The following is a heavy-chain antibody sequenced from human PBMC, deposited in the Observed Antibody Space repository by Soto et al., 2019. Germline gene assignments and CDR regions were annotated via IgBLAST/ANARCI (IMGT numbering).Heavy chain of an antibody. Sequence: GGSLRLSCAASGFTFTTFWMSWVRQAPGKGLEWVANIKQDGSEKYYVDSVKGRFTISRGNAKKSLYLQMNSLRAEDTAVYYCARRFPFDSWGHGTLVTVSS. J-gene: IGHJ4*01. CDR2: IKQDGSEK. CDR3: ARRFPFDS. V-gene: IGHV3-7*01. CDR1: GFTFTTFW.